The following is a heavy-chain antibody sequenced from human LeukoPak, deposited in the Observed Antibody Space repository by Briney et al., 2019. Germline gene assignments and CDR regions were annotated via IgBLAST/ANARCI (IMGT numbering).Heavy chain of an antibody. CDR3: ARSLQLSSIAARPASFDY. CDR1: GGTFSGYA. Sequence: GASVKVSCKASGGTFSGYAISWVRQAPRQGLEWMGGIIPIFGTANYAQKFQGRVTITTDESTSTAYMEMSSLRSEDTAVYYCARSLQLSSIAARPASFDYWGQGTLVTVSS. D-gene: IGHD6-6*01. CDR2: IIPIFGTA. V-gene: IGHV1-69*05. J-gene: IGHJ4*02.